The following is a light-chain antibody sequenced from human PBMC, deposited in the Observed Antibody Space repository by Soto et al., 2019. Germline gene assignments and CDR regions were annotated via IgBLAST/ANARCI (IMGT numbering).Light chain of an antibody. Sequence: DIQMTQSPSTLSGSVGDRVTITCRASQTISSWLAWYQQKPGKEPKLLIYKASTLKSGVPSRFSGSGSGTEFTLTISSLQPDDFATYYCQHYNSXSEAFGQGTKV. J-gene: IGKJ1*01. CDR3: QHYNSXSEA. CDR2: KAS. V-gene: IGKV1-5*03. CDR1: QTISSW.